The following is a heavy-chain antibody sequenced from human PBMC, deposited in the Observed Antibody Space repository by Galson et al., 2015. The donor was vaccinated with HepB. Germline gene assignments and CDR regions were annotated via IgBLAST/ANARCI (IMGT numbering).Heavy chain of an antibody. Sequence: SVKVSCKASGYSFTSYDINWVRQATGKGLEWMGRMNPNSGNTGYAQKFQGRVTMTRNTSISTAYMELSSLRSEDTAVYYCARGRRWLQIIDYWGQGTLVTVSS. CDR2: MNPNSGNT. CDR1: GYSFTSYD. J-gene: IGHJ4*02. V-gene: IGHV1-8*01. CDR3: ARGRRWLQIIDY. D-gene: IGHD5-24*01.